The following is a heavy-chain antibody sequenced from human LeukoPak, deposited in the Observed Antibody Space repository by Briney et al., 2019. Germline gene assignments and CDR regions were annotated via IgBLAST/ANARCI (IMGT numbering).Heavy chain of an antibody. CDR1: GFTFRNYG. CDR2: IRYDGGSK. V-gene: IGHV3-30*02. D-gene: IGHD6-19*01. J-gene: IGHJ4*02. CDR3: AKGYSSGWGASAFDY. Sequence: PGGSLRPSCAASGFTFRNYGVHWVRQAPGKGLEWLSFIRYDGGSKYYADSVKGRFTISRDNSKNTLYLQMNSLRAEDMALYYCAKGYSSGWGASAFDYWGQGTLVTVSS.